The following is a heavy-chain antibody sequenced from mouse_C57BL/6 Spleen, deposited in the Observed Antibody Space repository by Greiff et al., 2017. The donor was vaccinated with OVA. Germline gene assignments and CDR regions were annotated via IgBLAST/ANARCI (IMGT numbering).Heavy chain of an antibody. CDR2: IYPGDGDT. CDR1: GYAFSSSW. D-gene: IGHD1-1*01. V-gene: IGHV1-82*01. Sequence: QVQLKESGPELVKPGASVKISCKASGYAFSSSWMNWVKQRPGKGLEWIGRIYPGDGDTNYNGKFKGKATLTADKSSSTAYMQLSSLTSEDSAVYFCANYYDDAYWGQGTLVTVSA. J-gene: IGHJ3*01. CDR3: ANYYDDAY.